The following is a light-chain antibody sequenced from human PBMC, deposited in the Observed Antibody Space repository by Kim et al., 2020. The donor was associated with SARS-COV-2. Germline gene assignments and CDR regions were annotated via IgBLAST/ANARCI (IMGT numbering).Light chain of an antibody. CDR3: SSYTVSSTLV. CDR1: SSDVGGYNY. CDR2: DVS. V-gene: IGLV2-14*03. J-gene: IGLJ1*01. Sequence: QSALTQPASVSGSPGQSITISCTGTSSDVGGYNYVSWYQQHPGKAPKLMIYDVSNRPSGVSNRFSGSKSGNTASLTISGVQAEDEADYYCSSYTVSSTLVFGTGTKVTVL.